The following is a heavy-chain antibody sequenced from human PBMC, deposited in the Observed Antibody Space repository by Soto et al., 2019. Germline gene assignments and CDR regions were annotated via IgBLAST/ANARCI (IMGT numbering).Heavy chain of an antibody. V-gene: IGHV4-34*01. J-gene: IGHJ5*02. Sequence: QVQLQQWGAGLLKPSETLSLTCAVYGGSFSGYYWSWIRQPPGKGLEWIGEINHSGSTNYNPSLKSRVTISVDTSKNQCSLKLSSVTAADTAVYYCARERAVAGAGGRNWFDPWGQGTLVTSPQ. D-gene: IGHD6-19*01. CDR3: ARERAVAGAGGRNWFDP. CDR2: INHSGST. CDR1: GGSFSGYY.